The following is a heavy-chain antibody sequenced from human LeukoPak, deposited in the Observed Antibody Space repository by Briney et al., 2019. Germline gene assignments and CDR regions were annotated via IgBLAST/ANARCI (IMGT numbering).Heavy chain of an antibody. Sequence: SVKVSCKASGGTFSSYAISWVRQAPGQGLEWMGGIIPISGTANYAQKFQGRVTITADESTSTAYMELSSLRSEDTAVYYCARGSPRNYYDSSGYPFDYWGQGTLVTVSS. CDR2: IIPISGTA. CDR3: ARGSPRNYYDSSGYPFDY. CDR1: GGTFSSYA. J-gene: IGHJ4*02. D-gene: IGHD3-22*01. V-gene: IGHV1-69*13.